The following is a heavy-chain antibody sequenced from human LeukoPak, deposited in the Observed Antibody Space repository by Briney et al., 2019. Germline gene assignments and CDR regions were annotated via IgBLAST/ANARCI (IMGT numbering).Heavy chain of an antibody. D-gene: IGHD3-16*01. CDR2: IYNSGSA. Sequence: SETVSLTCTVSGGSISRGGYYWSWIRQHPGTGLEWIAYIYNSGSADFNPSLKSRGTISVDTSKNQFSLKLTSMTAADTAVYYCARGPESDPVCFDYWGQGTLVTVSS. V-gene: IGHV4-31*03. CDR1: GGSISRGGYY. J-gene: IGHJ4*02. CDR3: ARGPESDPVCFDY.